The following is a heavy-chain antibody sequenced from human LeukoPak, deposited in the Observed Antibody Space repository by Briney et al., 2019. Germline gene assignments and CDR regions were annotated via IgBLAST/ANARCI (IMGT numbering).Heavy chain of an antibody. V-gene: IGHV3-73*01. D-gene: IGHD1-1*01. CDR1: GLTFSGAT. Sequence: GGSLKLSCAASGLTFSGATMQWVRQASGKGLEWVGRIRSKDNNYATAYAASVKGRFTISRDESKNTADLLMNRLTTEDTAVYYCTSERGDIWGQGTMVTVSS. J-gene: IGHJ3*02. CDR2: IRSKDNNYAT. CDR3: TSERGDI.